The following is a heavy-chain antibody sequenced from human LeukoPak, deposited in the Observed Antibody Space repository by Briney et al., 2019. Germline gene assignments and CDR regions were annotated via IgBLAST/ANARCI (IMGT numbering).Heavy chain of an antibody. J-gene: IGHJ3*02. CDR2: IYTSGSS. V-gene: IGHV4-4*07. D-gene: IGHD3-3*01. CDR1: GDSIGNYY. CDR3: ARGISVFGVIIPDGFDI. Sequence: PSETLSLTCTVSGDSIGNYYWSWIRQPAGKGLAWIGRIYTSGSSNYKPSLESRVTMSVDTSKNQFSLKLTSVTAADTAVYYCARGISVFGVIIPDGFDIWGQGTMVTVSS.